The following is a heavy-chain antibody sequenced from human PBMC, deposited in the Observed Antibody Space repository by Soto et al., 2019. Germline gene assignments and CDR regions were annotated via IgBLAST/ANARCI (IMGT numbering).Heavy chain of an antibody. V-gene: IGHV5-51*01. J-gene: IGHJ3*02. CDR2: IYPGDSDT. Sequence: RQINGKGLEWMGIIYPGDSDTRYSPSFQGQVTISADKSISTAYLQWSSLKASDTAMYYCARHDGSGWQNDAFDIWRQGTMVIVSS. D-gene: IGHD6-19*01. CDR3: ARHDGSGWQNDAFDI.